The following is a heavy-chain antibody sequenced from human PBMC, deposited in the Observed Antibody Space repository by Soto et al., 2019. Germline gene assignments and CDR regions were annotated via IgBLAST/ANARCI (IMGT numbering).Heavy chain of an antibody. CDR1: GDSVSSNSAA. J-gene: IGHJ4*02. Sequence: PSQTLSLTCAISGDSVSSNSAAWNWIRQSPSRGLEWLGRTYYRSKWYNDYAVSVKSRITINPDTSKNQFSLQLNSVTPEDTAVYYCARELLYYYDSSGYLPNYFDYWGQGTLVTVSS. CDR3: ARELLYYYDSSGYLPNYFDY. V-gene: IGHV6-1*01. D-gene: IGHD3-22*01. CDR2: TYYRSKWYN.